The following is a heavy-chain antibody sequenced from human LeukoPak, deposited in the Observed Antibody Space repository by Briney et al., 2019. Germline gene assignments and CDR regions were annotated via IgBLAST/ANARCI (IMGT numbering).Heavy chain of an antibody. J-gene: IGHJ6*04. Sequence: SETLSLTCTVSGGSISSYYWSWIRQPPGKGLEWIGYIYYSGSTNYNPSHKSRVTISVDTSKNQFSLKLSSVTAADTAVYYCARVHADFYYHYGMDVWGKGTTVTVSS. D-gene: IGHD2-21*02. CDR3: ARVHADFYYHYGMDV. CDR2: IYYSGST. V-gene: IGHV4-59*01. CDR1: GGSISSYY.